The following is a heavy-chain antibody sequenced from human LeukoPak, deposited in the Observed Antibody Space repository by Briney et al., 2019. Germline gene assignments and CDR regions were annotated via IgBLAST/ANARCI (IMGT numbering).Heavy chain of an antibody. CDR2: IRYDGSSK. D-gene: IGHD5-24*01. Sequence: PGKSLTLSCVVSGFNFDNFAMHWVRQPLGKGLEWVAFIRYDGSSKYYADSVKGRFTISRDNSKNTLYLQMNSLRAEDTAVYYCAKDGYRGYYYYYYMDVWGKGTTVTVSS. CDR1: GFNFDNFA. J-gene: IGHJ6*03. V-gene: IGHV3-30*02. CDR3: AKDGYRGYYYYYYMDV.